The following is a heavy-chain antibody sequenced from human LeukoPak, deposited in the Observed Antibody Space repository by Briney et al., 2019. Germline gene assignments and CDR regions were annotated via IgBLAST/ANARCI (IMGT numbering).Heavy chain of an antibody. CDR2: IKEDGSQK. V-gene: IGHV3-7*01. Sequence: PGGSLRLSCAASGFTFSTYWMTWVRHAPGKGLEWVANIKEDGSQKYYVDSVKGRFTISRDNAKNSLYLQMDSLRAEDTAVYYCARDTGCAGGNCFSFYDSWGQGTLVTVSS. D-gene: IGHD2-15*01. CDR1: GFTFSTYW. J-gene: IGHJ4*02. CDR3: ARDTGCAGGNCFSFYDS.